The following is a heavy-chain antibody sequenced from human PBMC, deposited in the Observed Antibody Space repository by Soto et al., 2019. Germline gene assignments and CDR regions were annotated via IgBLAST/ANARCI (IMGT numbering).Heavy chain of an antibody. CDR1: GGSISNHY. D-gene: IGHD7-27*01. J-gene: IGHJ4*02. CDR3: TRANWYSEY. V-gene: IGHV4-59*11. CDR2: IYYNGNT. Sequence: QVQLQESGPGLVKPSETPSLTCRVSGGSISNHYWSWIRQPPGKGLEWIGYIYYNGNTNYNPSLKCRVTMSVDTSRNQISLKLTTVTAADTAVYYCTRANWYSEYWGQGTLVTVSS.